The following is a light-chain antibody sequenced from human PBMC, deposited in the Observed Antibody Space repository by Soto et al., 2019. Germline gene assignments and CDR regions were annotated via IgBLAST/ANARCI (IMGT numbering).Light chain of an antibody. V-gene: IGKV1-39*01. CDR1: QNISSY. Sequence: DIQMTQSPSSLSASVGDRVTITCRAGQNISSYLNWYQQKPGKAPNLLIHAASSLQSGVPSRFSGSGSGTDFTLTIISLPPEDFATYYCQQSYGTLFTFGPGTRWIAN. CDR2: AAS. J-gene: IGKJ3*01. CDR3: QQSYGTLFT.